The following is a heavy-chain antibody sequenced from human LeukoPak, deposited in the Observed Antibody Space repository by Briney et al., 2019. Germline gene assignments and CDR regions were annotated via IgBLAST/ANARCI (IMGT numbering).Heavy chain of an antibody. CDR2: ISRSGSTI. CDR3: ARDRGPLSYGMDV. J-gene: IGHJ6*02. Sequence: GGSLRLSCVGSGFSFSSYEMNWVRQAPGEGLEWISYISRSGSTIYFADSVKGRFTFSRDNAKNSLSLQMNSLRAEDTAVYYCARDRGPLSYGMDVWGQGTTVTVSS. V-gene: IGHV3-48*03. D-gene: IGHD3/OR15-3a*01. CDR1: GFSFSSYE.